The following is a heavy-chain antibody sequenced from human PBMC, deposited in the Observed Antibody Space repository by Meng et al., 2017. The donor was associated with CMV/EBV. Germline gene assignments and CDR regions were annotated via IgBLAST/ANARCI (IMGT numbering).Heavy chain of an antibody. D-gene: IGHD3-10*01. V-gene: IGHV3-48*03. CDR1: GFTFSSYE. CDR3: AREYWFGELSPDAFDI. Sequence: GESLKISCAASGFTFSSYEINWVRQAPGKGLDWVSYISSSGYTIYYSDSVKGRFTASRDNAKNSLFLQMNSLRAEDTAVYYCAREYWFGELSPDAFDIWGHGTMVTVSS. J-gene: IGHJ3*02. CDR2: ISSSGYTI.